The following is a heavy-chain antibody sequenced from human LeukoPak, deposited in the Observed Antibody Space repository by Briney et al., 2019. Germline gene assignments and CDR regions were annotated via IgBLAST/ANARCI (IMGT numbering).Heavy chain of an antibody. V-gene: IGHV1-18*01. J-gene: IGHJ6*01. CDR1: GYTFTSYG. Sequence: ASVKVSCKASGYTFTSYGISWVRQAPGQGLEWMGWISAYNGNTNYAQKLQGRVTMTTDTSTSTAYMELRSLKSDDTAVYYCAREKTIVVVPAAILGYYYYGMDVWGQRTTVTVSS. D-gene: IGHD2-2*01. CDR3: AREKTIVVVPAAILGYYYYGMDV. CDR2: ISAYNGNT.